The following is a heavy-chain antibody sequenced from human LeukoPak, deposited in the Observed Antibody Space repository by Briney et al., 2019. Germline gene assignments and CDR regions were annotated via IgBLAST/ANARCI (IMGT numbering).Heavy chain of an antibody. D-gene: IGHD3-10*01. CDR2: MNPHSANT. V-gene: IGHV1-8*02. CDR1: GGTFSSYA. CDR3: TRAPVPGNY. Sequence: ASVKVSCKASGGTFSSYAIHWVRQATGQGLEWMGWMNPHSANTGYAQKFQGRVTMTRDTSISTAYMELSSLTSDDTAVYYCTRAPVPGNYWGQGTLVTVSS. J-gene: IGHJ4*02.